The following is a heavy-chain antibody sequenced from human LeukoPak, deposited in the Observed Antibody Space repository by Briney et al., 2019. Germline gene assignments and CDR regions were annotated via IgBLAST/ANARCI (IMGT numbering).Heavy chain of an antibody. Sequence: PSETLSLTCPVSGGSVSSGSYYWSWIRQPPGKGLEWIGYIYYSGSTNYNPSLKSRVTISVDTSKNQFSLKLSSVTAADTAVYYCARAFSSSSFYFNYWGQGTLVTVSS. J-gene: IGHJ4*02. V-gene: IGHV4-61*01. D-gene: IGHD6-6*01. CDR2: IYYSGST. CDR3: ARAFSSSSFYFNY. CDR1: GGSVSSGSYY.